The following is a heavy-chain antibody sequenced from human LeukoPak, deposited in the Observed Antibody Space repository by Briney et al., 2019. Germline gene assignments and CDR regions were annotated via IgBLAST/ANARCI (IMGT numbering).Heavy chain of an antibody. Sequence: GGSLRLSCAASGFTFSSYSMNWVRQAPGKGLEWVSYISDSSSTIYYADSVKGRFTISRDNAKNSLYLQMNSLRAEDTAVYYCARNSGYCSSTSCLRWGQGTLVTVSS. J-gene: IGHJ4*02. CDR3: ARNSGYCSSTSCLR. CDR2: ISDSSSTI. D-gene: IGHD2-2*01. V-gene: IGHV3-48*01. CDR1: GFTFSSYS.